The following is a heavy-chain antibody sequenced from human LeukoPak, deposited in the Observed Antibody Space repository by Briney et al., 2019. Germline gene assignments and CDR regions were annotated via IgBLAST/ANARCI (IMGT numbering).Heavy chain of an antibody. CDR1: GGSISSSSYC. Sequence: PSETLSLTCTVSGGSISSSSYCWGWIRQPPGKGLEWIGSIYYSGSTYYNPSLKSRVTISADTSKNQFSLKLSSVTAADTAVYYCARVVRGSGITDYWGQGTLVTVSS. D-gene: IGHD3-10*01. CDR3: ARVVRGSGITDY. CDR2: IYYSGST. J-gene: IGHJ4*02. V-gene: IGHV4-39*07.